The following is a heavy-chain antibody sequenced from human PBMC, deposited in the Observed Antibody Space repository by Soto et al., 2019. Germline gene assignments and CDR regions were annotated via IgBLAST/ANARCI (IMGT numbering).Heavy chain of an antibody. CDR2: INHSGST. CDR1: GGSFSGYY. CDR3: ARGPRDFWSGRHPPPGSTHV. V-gene: IGHV4-34*01. D-gene: IGHD3-3*01. J-gene: IGHJ6*03. Sequence: SETLSLTCAVYGGSFSGYYWSWIRQPPGKGLEWIGEINHSGSTNYNPSLKSRVTISVDTSKNQFSLKLSSVTAADTAVYYCARGPRDFWSGRHPPPGSTHVSGTAPTVLVSS.